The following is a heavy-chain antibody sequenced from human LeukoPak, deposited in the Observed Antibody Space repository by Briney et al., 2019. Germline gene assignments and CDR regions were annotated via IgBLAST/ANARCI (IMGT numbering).Heavy chain of an antibody. V-gene: IGHV3-74*01. CDR1: GFTFSNYW. J-gene: IGHJ6*02. D-gene: IGHD2/OR15-2a*01. Sequence: GGSLRLSCAASGFTFSNYWMHWVRQAPGKGLVWVSHIYKDGSNPNYADSVKARFTISRDNAKNTLYLQMNSLRAEDTAVYYCASDLSHGMDVWGQGTTVTVSS. CDR3: ASDLSHGMDV. CDR2: IYKDGSNP.